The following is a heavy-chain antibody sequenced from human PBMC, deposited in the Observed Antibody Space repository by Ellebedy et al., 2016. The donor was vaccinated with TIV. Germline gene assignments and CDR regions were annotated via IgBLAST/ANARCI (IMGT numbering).Heavy chain of an antibody. Sequence: SETLSLTCTVPGGSISSYYWGWIRQPPGKGLEWIASIYHSGTTYYNPSLKSRVTISVDKSKNQFSLKLSSVTAADTAVYYCARLFAGADKRGGYWGQGTLVTVSS. J-gene: IGHJ4*02. CDR3: ARLFAGADKRGGY. CDR1: GGSISSYY. D-gene: IGHD6-19*01. CDR2: IYHSGTT. V-gene: IGHV4-39*07.